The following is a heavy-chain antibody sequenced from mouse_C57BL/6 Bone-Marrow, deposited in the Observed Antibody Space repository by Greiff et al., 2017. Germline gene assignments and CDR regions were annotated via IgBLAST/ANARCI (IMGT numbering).Heavy chain of an antibody. CDR1: GYAFSSSW. Sequence: QVQLQQSGPELVKPGASVKISCKASGYAFSSSWMNWVKQRPGKGLEWIGRIYPGDGDTNYNGKVKGKATLTAYKSYSTAYMQLRSLTSEDSAVFFCARLELRAYWGQGTLVTVSA. D-gene: IGHD1-1*01. V-gene: IGHV1-82*01. J-gene: IGHJ3*01. CDR2: IYPGDGDT. CDR3: ARLELRAY.